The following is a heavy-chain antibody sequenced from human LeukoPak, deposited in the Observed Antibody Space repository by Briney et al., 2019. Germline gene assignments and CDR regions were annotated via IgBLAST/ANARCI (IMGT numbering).Heavy chain of an antibody. Sequence: SETLSLTCTVSGGSISSSSYYWGWIRQPPGKGLEWVGSIYYSGSTYYNPSLKSRVTISVDTSKNQFSLKLSSVTAADTAVYYCARPGIAVAGKEGIDYWGQGTLVTVSS. CDR2: IYYSGST. CDR1: GGSISSSSYY. D-gene: IGHD6-19*01. CDR3: ARPGIAVAGKEGIDY. J-gene: IGHJ4*02. V-gene: IGHV4-39*01.